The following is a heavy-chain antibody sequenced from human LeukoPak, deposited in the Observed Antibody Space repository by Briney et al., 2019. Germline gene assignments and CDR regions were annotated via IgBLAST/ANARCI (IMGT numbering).Heavy chain of an antibody. V-gene: IGHV3-23*01. D-gene: IGHD2-21*02. CDR3: ARGGDLGYYFDY. J-gene: IGHJ4*02. CDR1: GFTFSSYA. CDR2: ISGSGGST. Sequence: GGSLRLSCAASGFTFSSYAMSWVRQAPGKGLEWVSAISGSGGSTYYADSVKGRFTISRDNAKNSLYLQMNSLRAEDTAVYYCARGGDLGYYFDYWGQGTLVTVSS.